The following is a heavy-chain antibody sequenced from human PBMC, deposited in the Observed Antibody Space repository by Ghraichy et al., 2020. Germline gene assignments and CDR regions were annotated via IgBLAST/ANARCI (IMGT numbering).Heavy chain of an antibody. J-gene: IGHJ4*02. CDR2: IYHSGST. Sequence: SETLSLTCAVFGASIANRTWWSWVRQAPGKGLEWIGEIYHSGSTNYNPSLKSRVTILVDKSRSQFSLKLTSVTAADTAIYYCARALSVAWTSFHFDSWGQGTLVSVSS. D-gene: IGHD3/OR15-3a*01. CDR3: ARALSVAWTSFHFDS. CDR1: GASIANRTW. V-gene: IGHV4-4*02.